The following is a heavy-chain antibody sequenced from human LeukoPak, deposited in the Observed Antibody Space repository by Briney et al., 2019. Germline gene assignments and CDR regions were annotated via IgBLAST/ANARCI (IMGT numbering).Heavy chain of an antibody. CDR1: GFTFSSYW. CDR3: ARWGRGYSYGLDYYYYGMDV. D-gene: IGHD5-18*01. V-gene: IGHV3-7*01. CDR2: IKQDGSEK. J-gene: IGHJ6*02. Sequence: GGSLRLSCAASGFTFSSYWMSWVRQAPGKGLEWVANIKQDGSEKYYVDSVKGRFTISRDNAKNSLYLQMNSLRAEDTAVYYCARWGRGYSYGLDYYYYGMDVWGQGTTVTVSS.